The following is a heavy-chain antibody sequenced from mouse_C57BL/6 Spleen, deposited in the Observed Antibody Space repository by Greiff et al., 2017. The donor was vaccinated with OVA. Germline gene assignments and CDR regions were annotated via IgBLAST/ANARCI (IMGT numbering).Heavy chain of an antibody. V-gene: IGHV1-69*01. CDR3: AREDTTVVFDY. D-gene: IGHD1-1*01. Sequence: QVQLQQPGAELVMPGASVKLSCKASGYTFTSYWMHWVKQRPGQGLEWIGEIDPSDSYTNYNQKFKGKSTLTVDKSSSTAYMQLSSLTSEDSAVYYCAREDTTVVFDYWGQGTTLTVSS. CDR2: IDPSDSYT. J-gene: IGHJ2*01. CDR1: GYTFTSYW.